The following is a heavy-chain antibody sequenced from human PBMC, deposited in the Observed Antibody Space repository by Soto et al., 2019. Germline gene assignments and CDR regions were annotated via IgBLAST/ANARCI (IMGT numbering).Heavy chain of an antibody. J-gene: IGHJ4*02. Sequence: EVHLLESGGGLVQPGGSLRLSCAASGFTFSNSAMTWVRQALGKGPEWVSSIGRTNNTHYADSVKIRFAISRDNSQNTLYLTMNTLTAEEAAVYFCAKVAAYSYRTDNRGQGTLVTGSS. CDR2: IGRTNNT. CDR1: GFTFSNSA. V-gene: IGHV3-23*01. D-gene: IGHD3-16*02. CDR3: AKVAAYSYRTDN.